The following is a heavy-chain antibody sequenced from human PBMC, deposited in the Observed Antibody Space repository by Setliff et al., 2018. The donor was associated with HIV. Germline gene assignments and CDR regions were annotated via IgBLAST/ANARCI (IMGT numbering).Heavy chain of an antibody. V-gene: IGHV4-61*09. CDR3: ARDRGPYPIAVVPLYSSYGMDV. CDR2: IYTSGST. J-gene: IGHJ6*02. D-gene: IGHD6-19*01. CDR1: GGSISSGSYY. Sequence: PSETLSLTCTVSGGSISSGSYYWSWIRQPAGKGLEWIGHIYTSGSTNYNPSLKSRVTISVDTSKNQFSLKLSSVTAADTAVYYCARDRGPYPIAVVPLYSSYGMDVWGQGTTVTVSS.